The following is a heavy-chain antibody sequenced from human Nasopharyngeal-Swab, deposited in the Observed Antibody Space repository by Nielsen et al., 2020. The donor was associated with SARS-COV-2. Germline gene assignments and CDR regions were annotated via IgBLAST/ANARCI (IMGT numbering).Heavy chain of an antibody. CDR2: INPNSGGT. D-gene: IGHD7-27*01. CDR3: ARGVNWGSLDWFDP. Sequence: ASVKVSCKASGYTFTGYYMHWVRQAPGQGLEWMGWINPNSGGTNYAPKFQGWVTMTRDTSNSTAYMELSRLRSDDTAVYYCARGVNWGSLDWFDPWGQGTLVTVSS. V-gene: IGHV1-2*04. J-gene: IGHJ5*02. CDR1: GYTFTGYY.